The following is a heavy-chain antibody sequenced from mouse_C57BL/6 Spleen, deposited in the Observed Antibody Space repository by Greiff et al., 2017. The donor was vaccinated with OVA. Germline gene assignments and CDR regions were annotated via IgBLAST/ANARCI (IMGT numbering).Heavy chain of an antibody. V-gene: IGHV1-82*01. CDR3: ASRGSSYDYFDY. Sequence: VQLQQSGPELVKPGASVTISCKASGYAFSSSWMNWVKQRPGKGLEWIGRLYPGDGDTNYNGTFKGQATLTSDKSSSTSYMPLSSLTSEDAAVDFYASRGSSYDYFDYWGQGTTLTVSS. CDR2: LYPGDGDT. J-gene: IGHJ2*01. CDR1: GYAFSSSW. D-gene: IGHD1-1*01.